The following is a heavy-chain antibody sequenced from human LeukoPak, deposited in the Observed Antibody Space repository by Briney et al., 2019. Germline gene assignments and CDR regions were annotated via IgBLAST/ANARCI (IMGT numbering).Heavy chain of an antibody. V-gene: IGHV1-8*01. J-gene: IGHJ4*02. CDR2: MNPNSGNT. D-gene: IGHD3-10*01. Sequence: ASVKVSCKASGYTFTSYDINWVRQATGQGLEWMGWMNPNSGNTGYAQKLQGRVTMARNTSISTAYMELSSLRSEDTAVYYCAREDRGVLIVDYWGQGTLVTVSS. CDR1: GYTFTSYD. CDR3: AREDRGVLIVDY.